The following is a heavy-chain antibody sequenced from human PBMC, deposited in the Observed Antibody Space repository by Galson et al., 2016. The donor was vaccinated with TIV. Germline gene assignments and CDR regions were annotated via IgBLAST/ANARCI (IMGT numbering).Heavy chain of an antibody. Sequence: ETLSLTCVVSGFSINSGHYWGWMRQPPGQGLEWIGSIYQSGGTYRNPSLKSRVTISVDTSKNQFSLRLTSVTAADTAVYYCARHFILMGELDALDTWGQGTMVTVAP. V-gene: IGHV4-38-2*01. CDR3: ARHFILMGELDALDT. CDR1: GFSINSGHY. CDR2: IYQSGGT. D-gene: IGHD3-16*01. J-gene: IGHJ3*02.